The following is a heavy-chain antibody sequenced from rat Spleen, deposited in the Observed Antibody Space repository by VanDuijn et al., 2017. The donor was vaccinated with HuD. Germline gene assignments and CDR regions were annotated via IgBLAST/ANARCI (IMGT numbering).Heavy chain of an antibody. D-gene: IGHD1-7*01. CDR1: GFTFSRYW. Sequence: EVQLMETGGGLVQPGKSLKLSCVASGFTFSRYWMYWVRQAPGKGLEWVSSVSNDGVNTYYPDSVKGRFTISRDNAENIVYLQMNSLKSEDTATYYCAVAGYGYWGQGVMVTVSS. CDR2: VSNDGVNT. CDR3: AVAGYGY. V-gene: IGHV5-58*01. J-gene: IGHJ2*01.